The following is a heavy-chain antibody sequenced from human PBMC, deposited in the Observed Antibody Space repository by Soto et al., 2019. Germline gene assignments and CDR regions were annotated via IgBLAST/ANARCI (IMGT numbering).Heavy chain of an antibody. J-gene: IGHJ5*02. CDR3: ARGGYSYGSNWFDP. D-gene: IGHD5-18*01. Sequence: LSLTFAVSGGSISSSNWWSWVRQPPGKGLEWIGEIYHSGSTNYNPSLKSRVTISVDKSKNQFSLKLSSVTAADTAVYYCARGGYSYGSNWFDPWGQVPLVTFSS. V-gene: IGHV4-4*02. CDR2: IYHSGST. CDR1: GGSISSSNW.